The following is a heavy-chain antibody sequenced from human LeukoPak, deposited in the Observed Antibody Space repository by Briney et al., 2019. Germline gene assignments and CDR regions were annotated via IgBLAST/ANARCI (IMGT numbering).Heavy chain of an antibody. D-gene: IGHD3-9*01. J-gene: IGHJ4*02. V-gene: IGHV1-69*06. CDR3: ARLILTDYYYFDY. CDR1: GGTFSSYA. CDR2: IIPIFGTA. Sequence: ASVKVSCKASGGTFSSYAISWVRQAPGQGLEWMGGIIPIFGTANYAQKFQGRVTITADKSTSTAHMELRSLRSDDTAVYYCARLILTDYYYFDYWGQGSLVTVSS.